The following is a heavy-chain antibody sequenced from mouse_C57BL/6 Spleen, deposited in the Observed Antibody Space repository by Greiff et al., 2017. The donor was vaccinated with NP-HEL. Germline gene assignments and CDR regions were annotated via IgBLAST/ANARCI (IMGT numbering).Heavy chain of an antibody. CDR2: IDPSDSYT. J-gene: IGHJ4*01. CDR1: GYTFTSYW. D-gene: IGHD2-3*01. CDR3: ARSYDGHAMDY. Sequence: QVQLQQPGAELVKPGASVKLSCKASGYTFTSYWMQWVKQRPGQGLEWIGEIDPSDSYTNYNQKFKGKATLTVDTSSSTAYMQLSSLTSEDSAVYYCARSYDGHAMDYWGQGTSVTVSS. V-gene: IGHV1-50*01.